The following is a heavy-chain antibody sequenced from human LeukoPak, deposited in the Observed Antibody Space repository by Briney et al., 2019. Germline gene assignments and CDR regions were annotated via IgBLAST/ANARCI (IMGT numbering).Heavy chain of an antibody. J-gene: IGHJ5*02. D-gene: IGHD2-2*01. CDR2: IYHSGST. CDR3: ARGGVVPAAIAFPGYGWFDP. Sequence: PSETLSLTCVVSGGSISSGGYSWSWIRQPPGKGLEWIGYIYHSGSTYYNPSLKSRVTISVDRSKNQFSLKLSSVTAADTAVYYCARGGVVPAAIAFPGYGWFDPWGQGTLVTVSS. V-gene: IGHV4-30-2*01. CDR1: GGSISSGGYS.